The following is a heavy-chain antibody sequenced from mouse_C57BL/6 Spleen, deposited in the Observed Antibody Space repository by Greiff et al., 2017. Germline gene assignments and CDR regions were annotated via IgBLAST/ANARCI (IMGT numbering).Heavy chain of an antibody. CDR3: ARKGGNDDYFDY. Sequence: QVQLQQSGAELARPGASVKMSCKASGYTFTSYTMHWVKQRPGQGLEWIGYINPSSGYTKYNQKFKDKATLTADKSASTACIELSSLTSEDSAVYYCARKGGNDDYFDYWGQGTTLTVSS. V-gene: IGHV1-4*01. CDR2: INPSSGYT. J-gene: IGHJ2*01. CDR1: GYTFTSYT. D-gene: IGHD2-2*01.